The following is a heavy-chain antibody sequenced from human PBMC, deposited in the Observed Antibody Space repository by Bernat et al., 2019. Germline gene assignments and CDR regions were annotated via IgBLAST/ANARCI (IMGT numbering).Heavy chain of an antibody. CDR2: IWYDGSNK. CDR1: GFTFSSYG. V-gene: IGHV3-33*01. Sequence: QVQLVESGGGVVQPGRSLRLSCAASGFTFSSYGMHWVRQAPGKGLEWVAVIWYDGSNKYYADSVKGRFTISRDNSKNTLHLQMDSLRAEDTAVYYCARLGSGWSHDYWGQGTLVTVSS. D-gene: IGHD6-19*01. CDR3: ARLGSGWSHDY. J-gene: IGHJ4*02.